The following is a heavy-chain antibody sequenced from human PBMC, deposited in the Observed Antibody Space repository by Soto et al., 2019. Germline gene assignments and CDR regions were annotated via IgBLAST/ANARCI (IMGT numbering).Heavy chain of an antibody. D-gene: IGHD2-2*01. J-gene: IGHJ4*02. V-gene: IGHV3-23*01. CDR1: GFSLSSYA. CDR2: ISGSGVGT. Sequence: VQLLESGGGLVQPGGSLRLSCAVSGFSLSSYAMSWVRQAPGKGLEWVSVISGSGVGTNYADSVKGRFTISRDNSKNTLYLQMSGLRVEDTAVYYCAKDRYCSATSCQDFDSWGQGTLVTVSS. CDR3: AKDRYCSATSCQDFDS.